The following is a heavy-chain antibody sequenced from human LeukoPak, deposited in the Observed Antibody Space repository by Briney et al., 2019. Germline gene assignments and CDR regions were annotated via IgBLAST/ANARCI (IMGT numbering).Heavy chain of an antibody. CDR1: GYSFTSYW. Sequence: GESLKISCKGSGYSFTSYWIGWVRQMPGKGLEWMGIIYAGDSDTRYSPSFQGQVTISADKSISTAYLQWSSLKASDTAMYYCARCMGSYYYYYYMDVWGKGTTVTVSS. V-gene: IGHV5-51*01. J-gene: IGHJ6*03. D-gene: IGHD2-8*01. CDR2: IYAGDSDT. CDR3: ARCMGSYYYYYYMDV.